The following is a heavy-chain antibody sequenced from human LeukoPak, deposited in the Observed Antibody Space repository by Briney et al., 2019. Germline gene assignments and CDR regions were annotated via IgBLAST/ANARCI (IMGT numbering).Heavy chain of an antibody. D-gene: IGHD3-22*01. J-gene: IGHJ4*02. V-gene: IGHV3-21*01. Sequence: GGSLRLSCAASGFTFSSYSMTWVRQAPGKGLEWVSSISSSSSYIYYADSVKGRFTISRDNAKNSLYLQMNSLRAEDTAVYYCARDNARYHYDSSDDYWGQGTLVTVSS. CDR1: GFTFSSYS. CDR2: ISSSSSYI. CDR3: ARDNARYHYDSSDDY.